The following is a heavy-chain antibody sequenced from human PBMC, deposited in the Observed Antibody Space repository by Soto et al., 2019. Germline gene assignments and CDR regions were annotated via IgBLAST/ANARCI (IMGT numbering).Heavy chain of an antibody. J-gene: IGHJ4*02. CDR1: GFSLSTSGVG. V-gene: IGHV2-5*02. Sequence: QITLKESGPALVKPTQTLTLTCTVSGFSLSTSGVGLAWIRQPPGKALEWLALIYWDDDKRYRPSLRSRLTITEDTANNQVVLIMSNMDPADTGTYYCARSISAYTYGYDFDYWGQGIPVTVST. D-gene: IGHD5-18*01. CDR3: ARSISAYTYGYDFDY. CDR2: IYWDDDK.